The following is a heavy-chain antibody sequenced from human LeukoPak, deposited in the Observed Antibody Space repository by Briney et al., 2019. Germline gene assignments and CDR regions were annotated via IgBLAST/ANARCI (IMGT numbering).Heavy chain of an antibody. Sequence: KSSETLSLTCTVSGGSISSYYWSWVRQAPGKGLEWVGYIYYSGSTNYNASLKSRVTISVDTSKNQFSLKLSSVTAADTAVYYCARLRYGSGSYFGETYYYYGMDVWGQGTTVTVSS. CDR1: GGSISSYY. D-gene: IGHD3-10*01. CDR2: IYYSGST. V-gene: IGHV4-59*01. J-gene: IGHJ6*02. CDR3: ARLRYGSGSYFGETYYYYGMDV.